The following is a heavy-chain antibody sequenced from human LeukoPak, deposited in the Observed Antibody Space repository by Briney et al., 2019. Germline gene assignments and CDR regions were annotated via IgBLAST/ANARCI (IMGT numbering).Heavy chain of an antibody. CDR2: IYYSGST. V-gene: IGHV4-30-4*08. Sequence: PSETLSLTCTVSGGSISSGDYYWSWIRQPPGKGLEWIGYIYYSGSTYYNPSLKSQVTISVDTSKNQFSLKLSSVTAADTAVYYCARVANYEDFDYWGQGTLVTVSS. CDR1: GGSISSGDYY. D-gene: IGHD4/OR15-4a*01. CDR3: ARVANYEDFDY. J-gene: IGHJ4*02.